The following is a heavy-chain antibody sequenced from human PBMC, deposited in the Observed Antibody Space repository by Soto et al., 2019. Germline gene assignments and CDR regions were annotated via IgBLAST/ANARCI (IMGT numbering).Heavy chain of an antibody. J-gene: IGHJ4*01. CDR2: IHHSGTN. D-gene: IGHD6-19*01. V-gene: IGHV4-4*02. CDR3: ARHIALATMRGFDY. Sequence: QVQLQESGPGLVKPSETLSLTCSVSGGSISSNWWSWVRQPPGNGLEWIGEIHHSGTNNYNPSLRSRVTISVDKSKHQLSLNLHSVTAADTAFSYCARHIALATMRGFDYWGHGTLVTVSS. CDR1: GGSISSNW.